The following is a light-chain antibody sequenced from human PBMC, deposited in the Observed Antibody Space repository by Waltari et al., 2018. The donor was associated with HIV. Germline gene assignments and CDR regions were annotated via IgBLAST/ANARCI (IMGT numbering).Light chain of an antibody. CDR2: GAS. CDR1: QSVRTN. Sequence: EVVMTQSPAALSVSPGERATLSCRASQSVRTNLAWYQQKAGQGPRLLLYGASTRATGIPARFSGSGSGTEFTLTISSLQSEDFAVYFCQQYDDWPPITFGQGTRLEIK. CDR3: QQYDDWPPIT. J-gene: IGKJ5*01. V-gene: IGKV3-15*01.